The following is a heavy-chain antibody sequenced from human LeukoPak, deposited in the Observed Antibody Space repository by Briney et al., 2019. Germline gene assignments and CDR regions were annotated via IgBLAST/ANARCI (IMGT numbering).Heavy chain of an antibody. CDR3: ARGSIAVARMGYYYYYYGMDV. J-gene: IGHJ6*02. D-gene: IGHD6-19*01. CDR2: IYHSGST. V-gene: IGHV4-59*12. Sequence: PSETLSLTCTVSGGSISSYYWSWIRQPPGKGLEWIGYIYHSGSTYYNPSLKSRVTISVDRSKNQFSLKLSSVTAADTAVYYCARGSIAVARMGYYYYYYGMDVWGQGTTVTVSS. CDR1: GGSISSYY.